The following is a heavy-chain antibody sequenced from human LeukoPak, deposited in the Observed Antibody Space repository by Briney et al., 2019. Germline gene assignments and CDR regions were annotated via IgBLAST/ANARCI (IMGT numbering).Heavy chain of an antibody. CDR2: IYYSGST. D-gene: IGHD6-13*01. V-gene: IGHV4-59*01. CDR3: ARGPGYSSSWYHYYYYYMDV. Sequence: SETRSLTCAVYGGSFSGYYWSWIRQPPGKGLEWIGYIYYSGSTNYNPSLKSRVTISVDTSKNQFSLKLSSVTAADTAVYYCARGPGYSSSWYHYYYYYMDVWGKGTTVTVSS. J-gene: IGHJ6*03. CDR1: GGSFSGYY.